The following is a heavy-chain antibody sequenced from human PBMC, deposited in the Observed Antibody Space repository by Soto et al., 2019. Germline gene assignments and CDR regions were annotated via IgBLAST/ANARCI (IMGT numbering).Heavy chain of an antibody. CDR3: ATALIFTNYYDSSGYLDALDI. CDR2: IDPSDSYT. D-gene: IGHD3-22*01. V-gene: IGHV5-10-1*01. J-gene: IGHJ3*02. Sequence: VECLTSSCKAPGYSFTSYWINWVLQMPGKGLECMGKIDPSDSYTNYGPPFQGHVTISADKSITTAYLQWSSLEASDTAMYYCATALIFTNYYDSSGYLDALDIWGQGTMVTVSS. CDR1: GYSFTSYW.